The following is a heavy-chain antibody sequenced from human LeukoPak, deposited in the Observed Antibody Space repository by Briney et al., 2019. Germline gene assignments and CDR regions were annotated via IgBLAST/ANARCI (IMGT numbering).Heavy chain of an antibody. CDR3: ASSDSSGYRFDY. CDR2: IYSGGST. CDR1: GFTVSSNY. D-gene: IGHD3-22*01. Sequence: PGGSLRLSCAASGFTVSSNYMSWVRQAPGKGLEWVSVIYSGGSTYYADSVKGRFTISRNNSKNTLYLQMNSLRAEDTAVYYCASSDSSGYRFDYWGQGTLVTVSS. V-gene: IGHV3-53*01. J-gene: IGHJ4*02.